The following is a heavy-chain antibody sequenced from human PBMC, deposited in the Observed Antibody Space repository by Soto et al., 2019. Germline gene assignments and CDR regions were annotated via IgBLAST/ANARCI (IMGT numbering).Heavy chain of an antibody. V-gene: IGHV3-66*01. CDR3: ARAASSSGRHFDY. Sequence: GGSLRLSCAASGFTVSTIYMSWVRQAPGKGLEWVSIIYSGGSTYYADSVKGRFTISRDNSKNTLYLQMNSLRVEDTAVYYCARAASSSGRHFDYWGQGTLVTVSS. D-gene: IGHD6-13*01. J-gene: IGHJ4*02. CDR1: GFTVSTIY. CDR2: IYSGGST.